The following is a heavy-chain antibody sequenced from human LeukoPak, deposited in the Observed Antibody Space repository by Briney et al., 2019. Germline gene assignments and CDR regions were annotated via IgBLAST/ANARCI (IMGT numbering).Heavy chain of an antibody. CDR3: AIGDVVVPAATRDTAMSKGSGD. J-gene: IGHJ4*02. V-gene: IGHV4-34*01. CDR1: GGSFSGYY. D-gene: IGHD2-2*01. CDR2: INHSGST. Sequence: SETLSLTCAVYGGSFSGYYWSWIRQPPGKGLEWIGEINHSGSTNYNPSLKSRVTISVDTSKNQFSLKLSSVTAADTAVYYCAIGDVVVPAATRDTAMSKGSGDWGQGTLVTVS.